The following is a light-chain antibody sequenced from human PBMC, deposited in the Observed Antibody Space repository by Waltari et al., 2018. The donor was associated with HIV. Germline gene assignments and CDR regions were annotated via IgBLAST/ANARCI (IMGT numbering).Light chain of an antibody. CDR3: VLYMGSGLWV. J-gene: IGLJ3*02. V-gene: IGLV8-61*01. CDR2: STN. CDR1: SGPVSTSYY. Sequence: QTVVTQEPSFSVSPGGTVTLTCGLSSGPVSTSYYPSWYQQTPGQAPRTLIPSTNTRSSGVPDRFSGSIVGNKAALTITGAQADDESDYYCVLYMGSGLWVFGGGTKLTVL.